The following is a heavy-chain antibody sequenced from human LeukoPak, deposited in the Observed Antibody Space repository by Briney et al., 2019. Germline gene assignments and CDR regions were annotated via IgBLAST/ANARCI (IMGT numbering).Heavy chain of an antibody. CDR3: AKDLGDYYDNSGYY. CDR1: GFTFSSYG. V-gene: IGHV3-30*18. D-gene: IGHD3-22*01. CDR2: ISYDGSNK. J-gene: IGHJ4*02. Sequence: PGGSLRLSCAASGFTFSSYGMHWVRQAPGKGLEWVAVISYDGSNKFYADSVKGRFTISRDNSKNTVYLQMNSLRAEDTAVYYCAKDLGDYYDNSGYYWGQGTLVTVSS.